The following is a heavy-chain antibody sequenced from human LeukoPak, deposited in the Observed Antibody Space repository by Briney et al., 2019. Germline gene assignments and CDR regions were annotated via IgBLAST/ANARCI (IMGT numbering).Heavy chain of an antibody. CDR3: AGRAEYDIFGY. CDR2: IIPIFGTA. CDR1: GGTFSSYA. D-gene: IGHD3-9*01. J-gene: IGHJ4*02. Sequence: SVRVSCKASGGTFSSYAISWVRQAPGQGLEWMGGIIPIFGTANYAQKFQGRVTITADESTSTAYMELSSLRSEDTAVYYCAGRAEYDIFGYWGQGTLVTVSS. V-gene: IGHV1-69*13.